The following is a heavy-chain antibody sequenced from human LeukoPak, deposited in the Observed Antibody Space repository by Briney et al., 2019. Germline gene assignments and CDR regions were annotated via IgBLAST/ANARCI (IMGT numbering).Heavy chain of an antibody. J-gene: IGHJ5*02. CDR3: ARAQGAYSSSWYVGGYWFDP. CDR2: ISYDGSNK. Sequence: GRSLRLSCAASGFTFSSYAMHWVRQAPGKGLEWVAVISYDGSNKYYADSVKGRFTISRYNSKNTLYLQMNSLRAEDTAVYYCARAQGAYSSSWYVGGYWFDPWGQGTLVTVSS. D-gene: IGHD6-13*01. V-gene: IGHV3-30-3*01. CDR1: GFTFSSYA.